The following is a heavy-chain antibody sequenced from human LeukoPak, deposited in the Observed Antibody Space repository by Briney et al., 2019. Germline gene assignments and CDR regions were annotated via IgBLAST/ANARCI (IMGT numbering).Heavy chain of an antibody. J-gene: IGHJ4*02. V-gene: IGHV1-69*04. CDR3: ARDSVRDGYNSH. CDR2: IIPIFGIA. D-gene: IGHD5-24*01. Sequence: SVKVSCKASGGTFSSYAISWVRQAPGQGLEWMGRIIPIFGIANYAQKFEGRVTITADKSTSTAYMELSSLRSEDTAVYYCARDSVRDGYNSHWGQGTLVTVSS. CDR1: GGTFSSYA.